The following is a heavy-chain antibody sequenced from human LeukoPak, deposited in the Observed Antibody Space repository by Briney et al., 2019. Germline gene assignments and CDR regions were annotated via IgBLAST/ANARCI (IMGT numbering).Heavy chain of an antibody. CDR2: IWYDGSNK. CDR1: GFTFDDYA. Sequence: GGSLRLSCAASGFTFDDYAMHWVRQAPGKGLEWVAVIWYDGSNKYYADSVKGRFTISRDNSKNTLYLQMNSLRAEDTAVYYCARSFSSGWYVPYFDYWGQGTLVTVSS. CDR3: ARSFSSGWYVPYFDY. D-gene: IGHD6-19*01. V-gene: IGHV3-33*08. J-gene: IGHJ4*02.